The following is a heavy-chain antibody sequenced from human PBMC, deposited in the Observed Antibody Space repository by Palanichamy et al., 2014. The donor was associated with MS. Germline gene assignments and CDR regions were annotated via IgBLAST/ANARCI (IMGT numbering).Heavy chain of an antibody. D-gene: IGHD3-22*01. Sequence: QVQLVQSGAEVKKPGASVKLSCRASGYTFTNYVLHWVRQAPGHGPEWMGWINTDNGNTKYSQIFQGRVTISTDTSASTAYMKLSSLRSEDTAIYYCARDFAQYYYDPIDVFDIWGQGTMVTVSS. CDR2: INTDNGNT. CDR3: ARDFAQYYYDPIDVFDI. J-gene: IGHJ3*02. CDR1: GYTFTNYV. V-gene: IGHV1-3*04.